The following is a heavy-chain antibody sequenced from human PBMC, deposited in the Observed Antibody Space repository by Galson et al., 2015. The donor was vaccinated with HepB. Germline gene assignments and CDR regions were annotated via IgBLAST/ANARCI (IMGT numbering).Heavy chain of an antibody. Sequence: SLRLSCAASGFTFSSYAMSWVRQAPGKGLEWVSGISGSDAGTYYVDSVKGRFTISRDNSKNTLYLQMNSLRAEDTAVYYCAKVDSTAVSYYYYGLDVWGQGTTVTVSS. J-gene: IGHJ6*02. CDR1: GFTFSSYA. CDR3: AKVDSTAVSYYYYGLDV. D-gene: IGHD4-17*01. CDR2: ISGSDAGT. V-gene: IGHV3-23*01.